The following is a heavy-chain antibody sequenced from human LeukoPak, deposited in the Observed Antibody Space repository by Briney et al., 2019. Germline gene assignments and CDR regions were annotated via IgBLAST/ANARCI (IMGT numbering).Heavy chain of an antibody. V-gene: IGHV3-11*01. J-gene: IGHJ6*02. D-gene: IGHD3-3*01. CDR3: ARDFVLRFLEWLTPNYYYYGMDV. CDR1: GFTFSDYY. CDR2: ISSSGSTI. Sequence: GGSLRRSCAASGFTFSDYYMSWIRQAPGKGLEWVSYISSSGSTIYYADSVKGRFTISRDNAKNSLYLQMNSLRAEDTAVYYCARDFVLRFLEWLTPNYYYYGMDVRGQGTTVTVSS.